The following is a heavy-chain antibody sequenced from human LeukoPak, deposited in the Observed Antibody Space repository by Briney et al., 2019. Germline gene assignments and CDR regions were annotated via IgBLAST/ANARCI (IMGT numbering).Heavy chain of an antibody. CDR1: GFTFSSYA. D-gene: IGHD5-18*01. CDR2: ISGSGGST. Sequence: TGGSLRHSCAASGFTFSSYAMSWVRQAPGKGLEWVSAISGSGGSTYYADSVKGRFTISRDNSKNTLYLQMNSLRAEDTAVYYCAKERGYSYGSTAWGQGTLVTVSS. J-gene: IGHJ5*02. V-gene: IGHV3-23*01. CDR3: AKERGYSYGSTA.